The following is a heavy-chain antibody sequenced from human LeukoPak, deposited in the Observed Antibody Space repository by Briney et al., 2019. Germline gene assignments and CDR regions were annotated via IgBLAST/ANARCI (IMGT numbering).Heavy chain of an antibody. CDR2: IYHSGST. CDR1: GYSISSGYY. CDR3: TRAASSGPLFTYHMDV. Sequence: SETLSLTCTVSGYSISSGYYWGWIRQPPGKGLEWIGSIYHSGSTYYNPSLKSRVTISVDTSKNQFSLKLSSVTAADTAVYYCTRAASSGPLFTYHMDVWGKGTTVTVSS. D-gene: IGHD3-22*01. V-gene: IGHV4-38-2*02. J-gene: IGHJ6*03.